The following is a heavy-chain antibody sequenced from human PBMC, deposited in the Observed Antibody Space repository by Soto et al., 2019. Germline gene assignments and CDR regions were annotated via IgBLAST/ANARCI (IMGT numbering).Heavy chain of an antibody. J-gene: IGHJ3*02. V-gene: IGHV1-18*04. Sequence: ASVKVSCKASGYTFTSYGISWVRQAPGQGLEWMGWISAYNGNTNYAQKLQGRVTMTTDTSTSTASMELRSLRSDDTAVYYCARDRSTMIVVPQDAFDIWGQGTMVTV. CDR2: ISAYNGNT. CDR1: GYTFTSYG. D-gene: IGHD3-22*01. CDR3: ARDRSTMIVVPQDAFDI.